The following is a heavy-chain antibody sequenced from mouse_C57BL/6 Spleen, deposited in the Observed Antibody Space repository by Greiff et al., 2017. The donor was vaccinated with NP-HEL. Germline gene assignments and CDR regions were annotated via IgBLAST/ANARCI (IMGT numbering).Heavy chain of an antibody. J-gene: IGHJ4*01. D-gene: IGHD2-2*01. CDR1: GFSLTSYG. V-gene: IGHV2-2*01. Sequence: QVQLKESGPGLVQPSQSLSITCTVSGFSLTSYGVHWVRQSPGKGLEWLGVIWSGGSTDYNAAFISRLSISKDNSKSQVFFKMNSLQADDTAIYYCARSLIYYGYAYAMDYWGQGTSVTVSS. CDR2: IWSGGST. CDR3: ARSLIYYGYAYAMDY.